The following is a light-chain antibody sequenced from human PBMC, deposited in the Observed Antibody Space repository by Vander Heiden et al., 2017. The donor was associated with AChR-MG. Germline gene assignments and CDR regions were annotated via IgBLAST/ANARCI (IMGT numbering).Light chain of an antibody. CDR2: DVS. CDR1: SSDVGGYNY. J-gene: IGLJ2*01. V-gene: IGLV2-11*01. Sequence: QSALTQPRSVSGSPGQSVTISCTRPSSDVGGYNYVSWYQQHPGKAPKLMIYDVSKRPSGVPDRFSGSKSGNTASLTISGLQTEDEADYYCCSYAGSYTPVVFGGGTKLTVL. CDR3: CSYAGSYTPVV.